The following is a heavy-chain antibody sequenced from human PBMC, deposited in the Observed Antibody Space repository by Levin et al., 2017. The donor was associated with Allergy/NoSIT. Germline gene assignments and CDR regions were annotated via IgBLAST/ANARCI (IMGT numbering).Heavy chain of an antibody. J-gene: IGHJ4*02. Sequence: GESLKISCSASGLRFSDYGMHWVRQAPDSGLEWVTLITSDGTNKFYADSVRGRLIVSRDNARNLLFLQLNSLRPEDTAVDYCASRGSFDHWGQGTLVTVSS. CDR2: ITSDGTNK. CDR3: ASRGSFDH. D-gene: IGHD3-10*01. V-gene: IGHV3-30*03. CDR1: GLRFSDYG.